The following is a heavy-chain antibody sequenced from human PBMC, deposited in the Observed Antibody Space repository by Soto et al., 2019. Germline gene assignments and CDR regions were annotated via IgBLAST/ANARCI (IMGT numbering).Heavy chain of an antibody. CDR1: GFTFSSYA. Sequence: GGSLRLSCAASGFTFSSYAMSWVRQAPGKGLEWVAAISGSGGSTYYADSVKGRFTISRDNSKNTLYLQMNSLRAEDTAVYYCVKFLDSSGYYIDYWCQGTLVSVSS. CDR3: VKFLDSSGYYIDY. V-gene: IGHV3-23*01. J-gene: IGHJ4*02. D-gene: IGHD3-22*01. CDR2: ISGSGGST.